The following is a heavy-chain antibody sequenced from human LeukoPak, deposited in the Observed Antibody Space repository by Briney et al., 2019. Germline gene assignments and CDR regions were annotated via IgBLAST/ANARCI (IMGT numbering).Heavy chain of an antibody. V-gene: IGHV3-64*01. CDR1: GFTFSSYA. CDR3: ARREQWLVLGYYYYYMDV. CDR2: ISSNGGST. Sequence: GGSLRLSCAASGFTFSSYAMHWVRQAPGKGLEYVSAISSNGGSTYYANSVKGRFTISRDDSKNTLYLQMGSLGAEDMAVYYCARREQWLVLGYYYYYMDVWGKGTTVTVSS. D-gene: IGHD6-19*01. J-gene: IGHJ6*03.